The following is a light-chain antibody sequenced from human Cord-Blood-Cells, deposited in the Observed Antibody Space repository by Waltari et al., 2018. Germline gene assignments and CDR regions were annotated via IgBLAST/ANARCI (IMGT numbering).Light chain of an antibody. CDR2: DVS. V-gene: IGLV2-11*01. CDR3: CSYAGSYRNV. J-gene: IGLJ1*01. CDR1: SSDVGGYNY. Sequence: QSALTQPRSVSGSPGQSVTISCTGTSSDVGGYNYVSWYQQHPGKAPKLMIYDVSKRPSGVPDRFSGSKSGSTASLTSSGLQAEDEADYYCCSYAGSYRNVFGTGTKVTVL.